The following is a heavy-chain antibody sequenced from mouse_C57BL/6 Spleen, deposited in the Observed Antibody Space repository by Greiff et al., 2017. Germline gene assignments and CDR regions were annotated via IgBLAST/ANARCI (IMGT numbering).Heavy chain of an antibody. CDR3: AINYYGRGYFDY. D-gene: IGHD1-1*01. CDR1: GYTFTDYN. V-gene: IGHV1-22*01. J-gene: IGHJ2*01. Sequence: EVQLQQSGPELVKPGASVKMSCKASGYTFTDYNMHWVKQSHGKSLEWIGYINPNNGGTSYNQKFKGKATLTVNKSSSTAYMELRSLTSEDSAVYYCAINYYGRGYFDYWGQGTTLTVSS. CDR2: INPNNGGT.